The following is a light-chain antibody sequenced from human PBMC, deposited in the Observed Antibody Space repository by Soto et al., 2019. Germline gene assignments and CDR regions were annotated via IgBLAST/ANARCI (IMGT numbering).Light chain of an antibody. CDR1: QSLDNY. Sequence: EIVLTQSPATLSLSPGERATLSCRASQSLDNYLAWYQHKPGQAPRILIYDASNRATAIPARFSGIGSGIDFTLTITSPWPEDFVVYYGQQRGHWPSFGGGTKVEIK. J-gene: IGKJ4*01. V-gene: IGKV3-11*01. CDR3: QQRGHWPS. CDR2: DAS.